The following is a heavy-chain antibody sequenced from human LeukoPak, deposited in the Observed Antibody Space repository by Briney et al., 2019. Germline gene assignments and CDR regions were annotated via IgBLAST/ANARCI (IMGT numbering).Heavy chain of an antibody. V-gene: IGHV3-23*01. CDR1: GFTFSSYA. CDR3: ARDRIGEYYDSSGYRDY. CDR2: ISGSGGST. J-gene: IGHJ4*02. D-gene: IGHD3-22*01. Sequence: GGSLRLSCAASGFTFSSYAMSWVRQAPGKGLEWVSAISGSGGSTYYADSVKGRFTISRDNSKNSLYLQMNSLRAEDTAVYYCARDRIGEYYDSSGYRDYWGQGTLVTVSS.